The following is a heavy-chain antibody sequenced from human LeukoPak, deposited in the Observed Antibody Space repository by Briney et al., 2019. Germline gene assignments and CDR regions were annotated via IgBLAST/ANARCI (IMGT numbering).Heavy chain of an antibody. CDR3: ASLEATDYFDY. CDR1: GGSISSYY. Sequence: PSETLSLTCTVSGGSISSYYWSWIRQPPGKGLEWIGYIYYSGSTNYNPSLKSRVTISVDTSKNQFSLKLSSVTAADTAVYYCASLEATDYFDYWGQGTLVTVSS. J-gene: IGHJ4*02. CDR2: IYYSGST. V-gene: IGHV4-59*08. D-gene: IGHD1-26*01.